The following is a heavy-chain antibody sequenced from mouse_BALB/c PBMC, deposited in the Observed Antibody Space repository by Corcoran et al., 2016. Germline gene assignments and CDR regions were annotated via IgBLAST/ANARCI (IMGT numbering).Heavy chain of an antibody. J-gene: IGHJ2*01. CDR3: ARVLYYTDY. V-gene: IGHV9-3-1*01. Sequence: QIQLVQSGPELKKPGATVKISCKASGYTFTNYGMNWVKQAPGKGLKWMGWINTYTGEPTYADDFKGRFAFSLETSASTAYLQINNLKNEETATYFCARVLYYTDYWGQGTTLTVSS. CDR2: INTYTGEP. D-gene: IGHD1-1*01. CDR1: GYTFTNYG.